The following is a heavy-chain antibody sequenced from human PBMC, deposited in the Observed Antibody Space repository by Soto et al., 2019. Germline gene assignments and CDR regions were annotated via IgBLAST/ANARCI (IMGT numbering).Heavy chain of an antibody. CDR2: IYYSGST. J-gene: IGHJ6*02. CDR1: GGSISSYY. D-gene: IGHD3-22*01. CDR3: ARSSYYDSSGYWPLNYYYYGMDV. Sequence: PSETLSLTCTVSGGSISSYYWSWIRQPPGKGLEWIGYIYYSGSTNYNPSLKSRVTISVDTSKNQFSLKLSSVTAADTAVYYCARSSYYDSSGYWPLNYYYYGMDVWGQGTTVTVSS. V-gene: IGHV4-59*01.